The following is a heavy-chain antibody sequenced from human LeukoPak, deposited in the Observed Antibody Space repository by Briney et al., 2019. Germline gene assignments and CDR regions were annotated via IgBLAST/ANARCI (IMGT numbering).Heavy chain of an antibody. CDR2: ISYGGSNK. Sequence: PGGSLRLSCAASGFTFSSYAMHWVRQAPGKGLEWVAVISYGGSNKYYADSVKGRFTISRDNSKNTLYLQMNSLRAEDTAVYYCARDRRRLLWFGELLYDYWGQGTLVTVSS. CDR3: ARDRRRLLWFGELLYDY. D-gene: IGHD3-10*01. CDR1: GFTFSSYA. V-gene: IGHV3-30-3*01. J-gene: IGHJ4*02.